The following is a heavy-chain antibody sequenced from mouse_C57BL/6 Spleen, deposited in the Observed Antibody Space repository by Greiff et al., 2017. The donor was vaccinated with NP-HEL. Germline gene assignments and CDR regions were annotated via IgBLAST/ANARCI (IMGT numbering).Heavy chain of an antibody. J-gene: IGHJ4*01. V-gene: IGHV5-17*03. CDR3: AREGIYYYGSSSYYYAMDY. CDR1: GFTFSDYG. Sequence: EVMLVESGGGLVKPGGSLKLSCAASGFTFSDYGMHWVRQAPEKGLEWVAYISSGSSTIYYADTVKGRFTISRDNAKNTLFLQMSHLKSEDTAMYYCAREGIYYYGSSSYYYAMDYWGQGTSVTVSS. CDR2: ISSGSSTI. D-gene: IGHD1-1*01.